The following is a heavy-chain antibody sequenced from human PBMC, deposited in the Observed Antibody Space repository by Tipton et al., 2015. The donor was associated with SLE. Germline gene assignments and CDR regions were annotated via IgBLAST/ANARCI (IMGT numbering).Heavy chain of an antibody. Sequence: LRLSCTVSGGSISSYYWSWIRQPPGKGLEWIGYIYYSGSTNYNPSLKSRVTISVDTSKNQFSLKLSSVTAADTAVYYCARPQIKDGYYFDYWGQGTLVTVSS. CDR2: IYYSGST. V-gene: IGHV4-59*12. J-gene: IGHJ4*02. D-gene: IGHD3-10*01. CDR3: ARPQIKDGYYFDY. CDR1: GGSISSYY.